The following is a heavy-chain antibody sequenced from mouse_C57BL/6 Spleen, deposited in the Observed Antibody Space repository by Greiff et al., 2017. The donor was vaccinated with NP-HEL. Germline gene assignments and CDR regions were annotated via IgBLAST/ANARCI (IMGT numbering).Heavy chain of an antibody. D-gene: IGHD4-1*01. Sequence: VQLQQSGAELVRPGSSVKLSCKASGYTFTSYWMDWVKQRPGQGLEWIGNIYPSDSATHYNQKFKDKATLTVDKSSSTAYMQLSSLTSEDSAVYYGARELGREGWFAYWGQGTLVTVAA. CDR3: ARELGREGWFAY. CDR1: GYTFTSYW. J-gene: IGHJ3*01. CDR2: IYPSDSAT. V-gene: IGHV1-61*01.